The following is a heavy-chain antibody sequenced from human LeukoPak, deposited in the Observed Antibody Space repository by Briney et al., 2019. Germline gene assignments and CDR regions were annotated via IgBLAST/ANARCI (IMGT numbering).Heavy chain of an antibody. CDR3: ARSLLYSSGWYGKTTNWFDP. J-gene: IGHJ5*02. CDR2: INHSGST. V-gene: IGHV4-34*01. D-gene: IGHD6-19*01. CDR1: GGSFSGYY. Sequence: NASETLSLTCAVYGGSFSGYYWSWIRQPPGKGLEWIGEINHSGSTNYNPSLKSRVTISVDTSKNQFSLKLSSVTAADTAVYYCARSLLYSSGWYGKTTNWFDPWGQGTLVTVSS.